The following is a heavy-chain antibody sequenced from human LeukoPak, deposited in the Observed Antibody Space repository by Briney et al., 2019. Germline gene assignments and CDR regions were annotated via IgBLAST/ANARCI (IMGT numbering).Heavy chain of an antibody. CDR3: ARVTANRLRYYYYYGMDV. CDR1: GGSFSGYY. D-gene: IGHD5-12*01. Sequence: SETLSLTCAVYGGSFSGYYWSWIRQPPGKGLEWIGEINHSGSTNYNPSLKSRVTISVDTSKNQFSLKLSSVTAADTAVYYCARVTANRLRYYYYYGMDVWGQGTTVTVSS. CDR2: INHSGST. J-gene: IGHJ6*02. V-gene: IGHV4-34*01.